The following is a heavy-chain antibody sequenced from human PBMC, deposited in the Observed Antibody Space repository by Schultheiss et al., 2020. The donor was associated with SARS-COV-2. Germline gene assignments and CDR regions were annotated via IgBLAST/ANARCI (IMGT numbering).Heavy chain of an antibody. CDR2: IYYSGST. J-gene: IGHJ4*02. V-gene: IGHV4-61*08. CDR1: GVSISRGGQY. D-gene: IGHD4-17*01. Sequence: SETLSLTCVVSGVSISRGGQYWSWIRQHPGQGLEWIGYIYYSGSTNYNPSLKSRVTISVDTSKNQFSLKLSSVTAADTAVYYCARRSSYGLDYWGQGTLVTVSS. CDR3: ARRSSYGLDY.